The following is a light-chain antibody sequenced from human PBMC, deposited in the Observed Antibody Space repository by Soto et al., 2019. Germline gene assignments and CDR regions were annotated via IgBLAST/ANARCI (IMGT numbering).Light chain of an antibody. CDR1: QSVSSSY. CDR2: GAS. V-gene: IGKV3-20*01. CDR3: QHYGSSPT. Sequence: EIVLTQSPGTLSLSPGERATLSCRASQSVSSSYLAWYQQKPGQAPRLLIYGASSRATGIPDRFSGSGSGTDFTLTITRLEPEDFAVYSGQHYGSSPTFGQGTKVEVK. J-gene: IGKJ1*01.